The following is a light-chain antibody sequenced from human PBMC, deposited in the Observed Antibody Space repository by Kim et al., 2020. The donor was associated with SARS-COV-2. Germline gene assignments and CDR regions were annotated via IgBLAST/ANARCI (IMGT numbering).Light chain of an antibody. V-gene: IGKV3-15*01. CDR3: QQYNNWPPLT. CDR1: QSVSSN. Sequence: PGERAALSCRASQSVSSNLAWYQQKPGQAPRLLIYGASTRATGIPARFSGSGSGTEFTLTISSLQSEDFAVYYCQQYNNWPPLTFGGGTKVDIK. CDR2: GAS. J-gene: IGKJ4*01.